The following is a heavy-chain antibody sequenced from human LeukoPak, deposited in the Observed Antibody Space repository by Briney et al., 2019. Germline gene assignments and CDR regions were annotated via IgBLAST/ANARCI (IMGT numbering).Heavy chain of an antibody. J-gene: IGHJ4*01. CDR3: ARRPASRLTFDY. CDR2: INYSGST. CDR1: GGSISSYY. Sequence: PSETLSLTCTVSGGSISSYYWSWIRQPPGKGLEWIGYINYSGSTNYNPSLKSRVTISVDTSKNQFSLKLSSVTAADTAAYYCARRPASRLTFDYWGHGTLVTVSS. V-gene: IGHV4-59*01. D-gene: IGHD2-2*01.